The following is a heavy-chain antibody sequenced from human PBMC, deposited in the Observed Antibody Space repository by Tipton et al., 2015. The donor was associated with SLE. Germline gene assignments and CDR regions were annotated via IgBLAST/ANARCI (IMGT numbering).Heavy chain of an antibody. CDR2: IYTSGST. D-gene: IGHD3-16*02. J-gene: IGHJ5*02. CDR3: ARTGGYPNWFDP. V-gene: IGHV4-4*09. Sequence: TLSLTCTVSGDSISSYSWGWIRQPPGKGLEWIGYIYTSGSTNSNPSLKSRVTISVDTSKNQFSLKLNSVTAADTAVYYCARTGGYPNWFDPWGQGTLVTVSS. CDR1: GDSISSYS.